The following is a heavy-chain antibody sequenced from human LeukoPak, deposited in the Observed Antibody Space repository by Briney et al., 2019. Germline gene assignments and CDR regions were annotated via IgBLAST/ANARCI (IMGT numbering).Heavy chain of an antibody. CDR3: ARRWTGDAFDI. Sequence: PSETLSLTCTVYGGSISSYYWSWIRQPPGKGLEWIGYIYYSGSTNYNPSLKSRVTISVDTSKNQFSLKLSSVTAADTAVYYCARRWTGDAFDIWGQGTMVTVSS. CDR2: IYYSGST. V-gene: IGHV4-59*01. D-gene: IGHD3/OR15-3a*01. CDR1: GGSISSYY. J-gene: IGHJ3*02.